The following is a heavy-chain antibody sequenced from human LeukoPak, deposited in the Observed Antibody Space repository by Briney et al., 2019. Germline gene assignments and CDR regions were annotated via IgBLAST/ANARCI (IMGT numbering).Heavy chain of an antibody. D-gene: IGHD2-15*01. J-gene: IGHJ4*02. CDR2: INPNSGGT. CDR3: ARDVGDMVAANY. Sequence: ASVKVSSKASGYTFTGYYMHWVRQAPGQGLEWMGRINPNSGGTNYARKFQGRVTMTRDTSISTAYMELSRLRSDDTAVYYCARDVGDMVAANYWGQGTLVTVSS. CDR1: GYTFTGYY. V-gene: IGHV1-2*06.